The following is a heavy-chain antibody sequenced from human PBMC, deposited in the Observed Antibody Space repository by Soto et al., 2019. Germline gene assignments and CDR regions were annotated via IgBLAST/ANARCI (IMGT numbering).Heavy chain of an antibody. J-gene: IGHJ4*02. CDR3: ARSLMAVAGSNFDY. V-gene: IGHV5-10-1*03. D-gene: IGHD6-19*01. Sequence: EVQLVQSGAEVKKPGESLRISCKTSGYSFTSYWISWVRQMPGKGLEWMGRIDPSDSYIYYSPSFQGHVIISADKSISTAYLQWSSLKASDTAMYYCARSLMAVAGSNFDYWGQGTLVTVSS. CDR2: IDPSDSYI. CDR1: GYSFTSYW.